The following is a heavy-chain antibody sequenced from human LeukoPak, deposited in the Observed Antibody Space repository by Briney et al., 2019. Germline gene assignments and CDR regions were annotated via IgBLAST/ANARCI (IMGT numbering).Heavy chain of an antibody. Sequence: SETLSLTCAVYGGSFSGYYWSWIRQPPGKGLEWIGEINHSGSTNYNPSLRSRVTISVDTSKNQFSLKLSSVTAADTAVYYCARGRGSYYDYWGQGTLVTVSS. CDR2: INHSGST. J-gene: IGHJ4*02. CDR3: ARGRGSYYDY. CDR1: GGSFSGYY. V-gene: IGHV4-34*01. D-gene: IGHD1-26*01.